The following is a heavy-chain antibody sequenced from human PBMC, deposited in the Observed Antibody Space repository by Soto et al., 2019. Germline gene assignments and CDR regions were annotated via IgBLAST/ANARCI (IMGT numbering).Heavy chain of an antibody. V-gene: IGHV3-7*01. CDR2: IKQDGSEK. CDR1: GFTFSTYW. J-gene: IGHJ6*02. Sequence: HPGGSLRLSGAASGFTFSTYWMHCVRQAPGKGLEWVANIKQDGSEKYYVDSVKGRFAISRDNAKDSLFLQMNNLRAEDTAVYYCVRDWSTFCGMDVWGQGTTVTVSS. CDR3: VRDWSTFCGMDV.